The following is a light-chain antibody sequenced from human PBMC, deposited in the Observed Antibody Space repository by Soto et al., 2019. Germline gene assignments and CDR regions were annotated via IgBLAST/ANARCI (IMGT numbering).Light chain of an antibody. CDR2: DND. CDR1: SSNIGNNY. J-gene: IGLJ2*01. Sequence: QSVLTQPPSVSAAPGQTVTISCSGSSSNIGNNYVSWYQQLPGTAPKLLIYDNDKRPSGIPDRFSGSKSGTSATLGITGLQTGDEADYYCGAWDGSLNTQVFGGGTKRTVL. V-gene: IGLV1-51*01. CDR3: GAWDGSLNTQV.